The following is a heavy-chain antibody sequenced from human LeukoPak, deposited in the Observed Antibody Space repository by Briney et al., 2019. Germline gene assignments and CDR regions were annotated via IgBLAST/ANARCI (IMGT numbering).Heavy chain of an antibody. Sequence: SETLSLTCTVSGGSISSYYWSWIRQPAGKGLEWIGRIYSSGGTDYNPSLKSRVTMSVDTSKNQFSLKLRSVTAADTAVYYCARGIAAASERPFDIWGQGTMVTVSS. CDR2: IYSSGGT. CDR3: ARGIAAASERPFDI. D-gene: IGHD6-13*01. V-gene: IGHV4-4*07. J-gene: IGHJ3*02. CDR1: GGSISSYY.